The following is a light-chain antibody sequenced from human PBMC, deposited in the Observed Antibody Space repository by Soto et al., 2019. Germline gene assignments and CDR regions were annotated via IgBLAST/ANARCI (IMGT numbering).Light chain of an antibody. CDR1: QSVGSN. Sequence: EMVMTQSPATVSVSPGDRVTLSCRASQSVGSNLAWYQQKPGQAPRLLIYGASTRATDIPARFSGSGSGTEFTLTISSLQSEDFAVYYCQQYSNWPLTFGGGTHVEI. CDR2: GAS. V-gene: IGKV3-15*01. J-gene: IGKJ4*01. CDR3: QQYSNWPLT.